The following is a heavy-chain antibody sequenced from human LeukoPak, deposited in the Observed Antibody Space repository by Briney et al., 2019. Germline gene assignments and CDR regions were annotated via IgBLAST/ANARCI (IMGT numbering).Heavy chain of an antibody. CDR2: IYPGDSDT. CDR1: GYNFTSYW. CDR3: ARHGPDYGDYLCYDY. J-gene: IGHJ4*02. Sequence: GESLKISCKGSGYNFTSYWIGWVRQMPGKGLEWMGIIYPGDSDTRYSPSFQGQVTISADKSISTAYLQWSSLKASDTAMYYCARHGPDYGDYLCYDYWGQGTLVTVSS. D-gene: IGHD4-17*01. V-gene: IGHV5-51*01.